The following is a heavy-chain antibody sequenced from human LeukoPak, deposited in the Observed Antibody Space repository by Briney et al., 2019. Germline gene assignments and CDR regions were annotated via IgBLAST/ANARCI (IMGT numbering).Heavy chain of an antibody. D-gene: IGHD3-10*01. CDR3: ARLKGLTMVRGVTYFDY. Sequence: PSETLSLTCTVSGYSISSGYYWGWIRQPPGKGLEWIGSIYHSGSTYYNPSLKSRVTISVDTSKNQFSLKLSSVTAADTAVYYCARLKGLTMVRGVTYFDYWGQGTLVTVSS. CDR2: IYHSGST. V-gene: IGHV4-38-2*02. J-gene: IGHJ4*02. CDR1: GYSISSGYY.